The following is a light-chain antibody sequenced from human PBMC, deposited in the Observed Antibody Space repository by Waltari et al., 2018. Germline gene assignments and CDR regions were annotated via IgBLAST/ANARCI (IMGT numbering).Light chain of an antibody. J-gene: IGKJ1*01. Sequence: DMVLMQSPGTLSSSPGERATLSCRTSQNVINNYLAWFQQKPGQVPGLLIYATSHRATGIPDRVSGSGSGTDFTLTISRLEPEDFAVYYCQQHGSFPRTFGQGTKVEI. CDR3: QQHGSFPRT. CDR2: ATS. CDR1: QNVINNY. V-gene: IGKV3-20*01.